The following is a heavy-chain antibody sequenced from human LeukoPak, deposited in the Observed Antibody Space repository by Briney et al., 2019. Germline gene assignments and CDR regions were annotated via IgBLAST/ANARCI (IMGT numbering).Heavy chain of an antibody. Sequence: GGSLRLSCEGSAFIFSGHWMNWVRQTPGKGLEWVSAISGSGGSTYYADSVKGRFTISRDNSKNTLYLQMNSLRAEDTAVYYCAKSAIGGDAFDIWGQGTMVTVSS. J-gene: IGHJ3*02. CDR2: ISGSGGST. CDR3: AKSAIGGDAFDI. CDR1: AFIFSGHW. D-gene: IGHD2-2*02. V-gene: IGHV3-23*01.